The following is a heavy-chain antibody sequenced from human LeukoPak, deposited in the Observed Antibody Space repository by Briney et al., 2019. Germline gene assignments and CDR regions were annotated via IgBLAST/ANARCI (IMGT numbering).Heavy chain of an antibody. J-gene: IGHJ4*02. CDR1: GFTFSSYG. CDR3: TGGGVLRFL. V-gene: IGHV3-33*01. Sequence: PGRSLRLSCAASGFTFSSYGMHWVRQAPGKGLEWVAVIWYDGSNKYYADSVKGRFTISRDNSKNTLYLQMNSLKTEDTAVYCTTGGGVLRFLGGQGILVTVSS. CDR2: IWYDGSNK. D-gene: IGHD3-3*01.